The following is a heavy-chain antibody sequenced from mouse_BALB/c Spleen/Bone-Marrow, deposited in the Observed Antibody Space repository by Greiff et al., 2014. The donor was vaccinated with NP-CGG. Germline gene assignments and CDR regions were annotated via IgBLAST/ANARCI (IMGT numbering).Heavy chain of an antibody. D-gene: IGHD2-10*02. CDR1: GFTFSDFY. Sequence: DVQLVESGGGLVQPGDSLRLSCATSGFTFSDFYMGWVRQPPGKRLEWIAASRNKAKHYTTEYSASVKGRFIVSRDTSQSILYLQMNALRAEDTAIYYCARDVGYGNYFVYWGQGTLVTVSA. J-gene: IGHJ3*01. V-gene: IGHV7-1*02. CDR3: ARDVGYGNYFVY. CDR2: SRNKAKHYTT.